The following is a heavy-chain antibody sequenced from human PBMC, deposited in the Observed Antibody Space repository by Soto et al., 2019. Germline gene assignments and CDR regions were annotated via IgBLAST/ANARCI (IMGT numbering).Heavy chain of an antibody. Sequence: QVQLVQSGAEVKKPGASVKVSCKASGYTFTGYYMHWVRQAPGQGLEWMGWINPNRGGTNYAQKFQGRVTMTRDTSISTAYKELSRLRSDDTAVYYCARAEDTAMVTFLEYWGQGTLVTVSS. J-gene: IGHJ4*02. CDR3: ARAEDTAMVTFLEY. CDR1: GYTFTGYY. D-gene: IGHD5-18*01. CDR2: INPNRGGT. V-gene: IGHV1-2*02.